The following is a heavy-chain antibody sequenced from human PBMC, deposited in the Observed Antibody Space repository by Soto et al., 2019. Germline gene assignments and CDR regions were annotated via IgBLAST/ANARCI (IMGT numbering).Heavy chain of an antibody. CDR1: GFTFNTYS. D-gene: IGHD4-17*01. CDR3: ARESGDYVWFDS. V-gene: IGHV3-21*01. Sequence: EVQLLESGGGLVKAGGSLRLSCAASGFTFNTYSMKWVRQAAGKGLEWVSSLSSKSSFIYYGGSVKGRFTISRDNAKNSLFLQMNSLRAEDTAVYDCARESGDYVWFDSWGQGTMVTVSS. J-gene: IGHJ5*02. CDR2: LSSKSSFI.